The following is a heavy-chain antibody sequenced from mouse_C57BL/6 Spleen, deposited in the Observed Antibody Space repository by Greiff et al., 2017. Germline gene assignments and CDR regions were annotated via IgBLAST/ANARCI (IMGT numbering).Heavy chain of an antibody. CDR3: ARDYYGSSAFAY. Sequence: QVQLQQPGAELVMPGASVKLSCKASGYTFTSYWMHWVKQRPGQGLEWIGEIDPSDSCTNYNQKFKGKSTLTVDKSSSTAYLQLRSLTSEDSAVYDCARDYYGSSAFAYWGQGTLVTVSA. D-gene: IGHD1-1*01. CDR2: IDPSDSCT. J-gene: IGHJ3*01. V-gene: IGHV1-69*01. CDR1: GYTFTSYW.